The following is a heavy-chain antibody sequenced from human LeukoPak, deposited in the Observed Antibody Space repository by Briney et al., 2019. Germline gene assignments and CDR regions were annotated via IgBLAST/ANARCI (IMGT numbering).Heavy chain of an antibody. CDR3: ARDDIAVAGPDAFDI. D-gene: IGHD6-19*01. CDR2: IIPIFGTA. V-gene: IGHV1-69*13. CDR1: GGTFSSYA. J-gene: IGHJ3*02. Sequence: GASVKVSCKASGGTFSSYAISWVRQAPGQGLEWMGGIIPIFGTANYAQKFQGRVTITADESTSTAYMELSSLRSEDTAVYYCARDDIAVAGPDAFDIWGQGTMVTVSS.